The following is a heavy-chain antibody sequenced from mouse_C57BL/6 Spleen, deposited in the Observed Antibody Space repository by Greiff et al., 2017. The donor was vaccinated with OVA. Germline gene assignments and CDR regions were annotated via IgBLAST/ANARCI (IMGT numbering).Heavy chain of an antibody. V-gene: IGHV1-64*01. CDR2: IHPNSGST. CDR3: ARLGRGYFDV. J-gene: IGHJ1*03. D-gene: IGHD4-1*01. CDR1: GYTFTSYW. Sequence: QVQLQQSGAELVKPGASVKLSCKASGYTFTSYWMHWVKQRPGQGLEWIGMIHPNSGSTNYNEKFKSKATLTVDKSSSTAYMQLSSLTSEDSAVYYCARLGRGYFDVWGTGTTVTVSS.